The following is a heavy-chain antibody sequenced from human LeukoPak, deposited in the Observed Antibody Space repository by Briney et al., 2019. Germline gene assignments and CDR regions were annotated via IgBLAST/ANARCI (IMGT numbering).Heavy chain of an antibody. CDR2: ISPSGGST. V-gene: IGHV1-46*01. D-gene: IGHD3/OR15-3a*01. J-gene: IGHJ4*02. Sequence: GASVKVSCKVSGYTLTELSMHWVRQAPGQGPEWMGVISPSGGSTTYAQKFQGRVTLTRDMSTSTDYLELSSLRSEDTAVYYCARIWTGGYWGQGTLVTVSS. CDR1: GYTLTELS. CDR3: ARIWTGGY.